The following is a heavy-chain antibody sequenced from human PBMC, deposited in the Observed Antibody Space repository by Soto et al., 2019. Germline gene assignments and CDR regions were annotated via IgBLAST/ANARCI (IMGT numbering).Heavy chain of an antibody. D-gene: IGHD2-2*01. CDR1: GFTFSTYG. J-gene: IGHJ6*02. Sequence: GGSLRLSCAASGFTFSTYGMHWVRQAPGKGPEWVALISYDGSNKYYADSVKARFTLSRDNSKNTLYLQMNSLRAEDTAVYYCAKQPDAVVLPEAMPHSGGMDVWGQGTAVTVSS. CDR3: AKQPDAVVLPEAMPHSGGMDV. V-gene: IGHV3-30*18. CDR2: ISYDGSNK.